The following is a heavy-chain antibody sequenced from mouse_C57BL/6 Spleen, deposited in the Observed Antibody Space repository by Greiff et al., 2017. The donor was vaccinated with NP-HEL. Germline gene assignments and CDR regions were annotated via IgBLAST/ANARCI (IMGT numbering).Heavy chain of an antibody. D-gene: IGHD1-2*01. V-gene: IGHV1-54*01. Sequence: QVHVKQSGAELVRPGTSVKVSCKASGYAFTNYLIEWVKQRPGQGLEWIGVINPGSGGTNYNEKFKGKATLTADKSSSTAYMQLSSLTSEDSAVYFCARGILRLYAMDSWGQGTSVTVSA. CDR2: INPGSGGT. J-gene: IGHJ4*01. CDR1: GYAFTNYL. CDR3: ARGILRLYAMDS.